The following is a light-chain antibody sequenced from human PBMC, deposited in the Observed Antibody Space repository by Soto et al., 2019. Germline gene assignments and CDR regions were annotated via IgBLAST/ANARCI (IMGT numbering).Light chain of an antibody. Sequence: VFTQSPPSPPLPPWQPAPLPSRACLGPIYSNGKTYLNWYQQRPGQVPRRIIYQVSNRDSGVPDRFSGSGSGSGTDFTLKISRVEAEDVGVYYCMEGTPSFGQGTKVDIK. J-gene: IGKJ1*01. V-gene: IGKV2-30*01. CDR2: QVS. CDR1: LGPIYSNGKTY. CDR3: MEGTPS.